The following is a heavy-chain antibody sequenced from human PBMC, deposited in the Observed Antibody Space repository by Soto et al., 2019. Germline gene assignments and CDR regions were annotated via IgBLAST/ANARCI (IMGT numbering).Heavy chain of an antibody. V-gene: IGHV3-21*01. CDR3: ARYGTSNCFHS. CDR2: ISIMSSSI. Sequence: GGSLRLSCAVSGFTLNTYTMNWVRQAPGKGLEWVSSISIMSSSIYYSDSVKGRFTISRDNAKNSLYLQMTNLTADDTAVYYFARYGTSNCFHSWGQGILVTVSS. CDR1: GFTLNTYT. J-gene: IGHJ5*01. D-gene: IGHD3-10*01.